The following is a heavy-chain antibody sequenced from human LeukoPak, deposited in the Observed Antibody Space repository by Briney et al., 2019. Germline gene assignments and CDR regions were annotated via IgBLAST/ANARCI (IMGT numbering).Heavy chain of an antibody. CDR3: ARPSGTWGAFDI. Sequence: PGGSLRLSCAASGFSLSSYAMHWVRQAPGKGLEWVAVIWNDGSNQYYADSVKGRFTISRDNSKNTLYLQLNSLRFEDTAVYYCARPSGTWGAFDIWGQGTMVTVSS. CDR2: IWNDGSNQ. V-gene: IGHV3-33*08. J-gene: IGHJ3*02. D-gene: IGHD1-7*01. CDR1: GFSLSSYA.